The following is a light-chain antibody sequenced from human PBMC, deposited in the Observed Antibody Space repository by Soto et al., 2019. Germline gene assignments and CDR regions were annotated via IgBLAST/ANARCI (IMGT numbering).Light chain of an antibody. CDR1: SGHSSYI. Sequence: QSVLTQSSSASTSLGSSVKLTCTLSSGHSSYIIAWHQQQPGKAPRYLMKLEGSGSYNKGSGVPDRFSGSSSGADRYLTISNLQSEDEADYYCETWDSNSYVVFGGVTKLTVL. CDR3: ETWDSNSYVV. V-gene: IGLV4-60*03. J-gene: IGLJ2*01. CDR2: LEGSGSY.